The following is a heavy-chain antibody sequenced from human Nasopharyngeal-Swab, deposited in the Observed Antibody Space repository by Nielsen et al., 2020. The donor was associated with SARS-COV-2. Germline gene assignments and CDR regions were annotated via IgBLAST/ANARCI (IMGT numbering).Heavy chain of an antibody. CDR2: ISYDGSNK. Sequence: GESLKISCAASGFTFSSYAMHWVRQAPGKGLEWVAVISYDGSNKYYADSVKGRFTISRDNSKNTLYLQMNSLRVEDTAIYYCAKDRYSGSGSYKYYYFYYGMDVWGQGTTVTVSS. D-gene: IGHD3-10*01. CDR1: GFTFSSYA. CDR3: AKDRYSGSGSYKYYYFYYGMDV. J-gene: IGHJ6*02. V-gene: IGHV3-30*04.